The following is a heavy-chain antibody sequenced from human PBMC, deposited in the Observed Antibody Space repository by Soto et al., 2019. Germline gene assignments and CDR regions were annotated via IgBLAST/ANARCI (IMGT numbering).Heavy chain of an antibody. D-gene: IGHD3-3*02. CDR2: ISAYNGNT. CDR1: GYTFTSYG. Sequence: ASVKVSCKASGYTFTSYGISWVRQAPGQGLEWMGWISAYNGNTNYAQKLQGRVTMTTDTSTSTAYMELRSLRSDDTAVYYCARHKRGPYSISGWYYYYYGMDVWGQGTTVTAPQ. CDR3: ARHKRGPYSISGWYYYYYGMDV. J-gene: IGHJ6*01. V-gene: IGHV1-18*01.